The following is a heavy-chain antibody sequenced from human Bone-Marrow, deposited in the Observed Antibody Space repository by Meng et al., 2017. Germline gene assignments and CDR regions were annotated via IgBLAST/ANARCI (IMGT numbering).Heavy chain of an antibody. CDR3: AKGLYIAAAGRTLYYYYGMDV. Sequence: GESLKISCAASGFTFSSYAMHWVRQAPGKGLEWVAVISYDGSNKYYADSVKGRFTISRDNSKNTLYLQINSLRAEDTAVYYCAKGLYIAAAGRTLYYYYGMDVWGQGTTVTVSS. V-gene: IGHV3-30*07. CDR1: GFTFSSYA. CDR2: ISYDGSNK. J-gene: IGHJ6*02. D-gene: IGHD6-13*01.